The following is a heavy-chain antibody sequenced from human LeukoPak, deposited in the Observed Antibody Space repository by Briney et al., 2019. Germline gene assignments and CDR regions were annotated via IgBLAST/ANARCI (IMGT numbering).Heavy chain of an antibody. Sequence: GGSLRLSCAASGFTVHSNYMSWVRQAPGKGLEWVSVIDRSGVTHYADSVKGRFTISRDNSKNTLYLQMNSLRAEDTGVYYCARRAGAYSHPYDYWGQGTLVTVSS. V-gene: IGHV3-53*01. D-gene: IGHD4/OR15-4a*01. CDR3: ARRAGAYSHPYDY. J-gene: IGHJ4*02. CDR1: GFTVHSNY. CDR2: IDRSGVT.